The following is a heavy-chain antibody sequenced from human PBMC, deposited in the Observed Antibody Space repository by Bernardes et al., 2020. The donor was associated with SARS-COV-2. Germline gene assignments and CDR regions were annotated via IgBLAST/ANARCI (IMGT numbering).Heavy chain of an antibody. CDR1: GGSISSSSYY. D-gene: IGHD5-18*01. CDR2: IYYSGST. Sequence: SETLSLTCTVSGGSISSSSYYWGWIRQPPGKGLEWIGSIYYSGSTYYNPSLKSRVTISVDTSKNQFSLKLSSVTAADTAVYYCARGGGGLTYGYGDYWGQGTLVTVSS. CDR3: ARGGGGLTYGYGDY. J-gene: IGHJ4*02. V-gene: IGHV4-39*01.